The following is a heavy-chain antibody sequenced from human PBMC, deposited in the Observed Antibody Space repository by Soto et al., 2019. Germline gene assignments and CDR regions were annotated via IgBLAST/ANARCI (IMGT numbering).Heavy chain of an antibody. CDR2: ISGSGGST. V-gene: IGHV3-23*01. Sequence: LRLSCAASGFTFSSYAMSWVRQAPGKGLEWVSAISGSGGSTYYADSVKGRFTISRDNSKNTLYLQMNSLRAEDTAVYYCAKDHDSSGYYYGGNAFDIWGQGTIVTVSS. CDR1: GFTFSSYA. D-gene: IGHD3-22*01. J-gene: IGHJ3*02. CDR3: AKDHDSSGYYYGGNAFDI.